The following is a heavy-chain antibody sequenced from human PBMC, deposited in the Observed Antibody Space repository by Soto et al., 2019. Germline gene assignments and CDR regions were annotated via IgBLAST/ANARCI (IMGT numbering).Heavy chain of an antibody. D-gene: IGHD6-6*01. Sequence: SETLSLTCTVSGGSVSSGSYYWSWIRQPPGKGLEWIGYIYYSGSTNYNPSLKSRVTISVDTSKNQFSLKLSSVTAADTAVYYCARVPLIAALPWWFDPWGQGTLVTVSS. CDR3: ARVPLIAALPWWFDP. J-gene: IGHJ5*02. V-gene: IGHV4-61*01. CDR2: IYYSGST. CDR1: GGSVSSGSYY.